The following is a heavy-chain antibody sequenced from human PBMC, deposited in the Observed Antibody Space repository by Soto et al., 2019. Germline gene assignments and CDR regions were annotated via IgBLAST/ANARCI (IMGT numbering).Heavy chain of an antibody. D-gene: IGHD2-21*02. CDR2: IHYSGSV. V-gene: IGHV4-30-4*01. J-gene: IGHJ6*02. CDR3: AREDDGGDRDYYGLDV. CDR1: GGSISYDHYH. Sequence: QVQLQESGPGLVRPSQTLSLTCTVSGGSISYDHYHWTWIRQPPGKGLEWIGYIHYSGSVFYNPSLQSRLSMSVDTSKNLFCLKLSSVTAADTAVYFCAREDDGGDRDYYGLDVWGQGTTVTVSS.